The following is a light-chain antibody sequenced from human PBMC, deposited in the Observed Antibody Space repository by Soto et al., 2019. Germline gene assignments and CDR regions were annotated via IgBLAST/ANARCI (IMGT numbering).Light chain of an antibody. V-gene: IGKV3-15*01. CDR3: QQYNNWPGT. CDR2: GAS. Sequence: IVLTQSPDTLSMSPGERATLSCRASQSLNRDLAWYQQKPGQSPRLLIFGASIRATGIPARFSGSGSGTEFTLTIGSLQSEDCALYYCQQYNNWPGTFGQGTKVDIK. CDR1: QSLNRD. J-gene: IGKJ1*01.